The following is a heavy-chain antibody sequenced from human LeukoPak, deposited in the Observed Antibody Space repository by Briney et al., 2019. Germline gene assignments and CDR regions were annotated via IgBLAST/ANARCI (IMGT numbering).Heavy chain of an antibody. Sequence: GASVKVSCKASGYTFTSYAMNWVRQAPGQGLEWMGWINTNTGNPTYAQGFTGRFVFSLDTSVSTAYLQISSLKAEDTAVYYCARFQYYYDSSGSLGFDYWGQGTLVTVSS. D-gene: IGHD3-22*01. CDR3: ARFQYYYDSSGSLGFDY. CDR2: INTNTGNP. CDR1: GYTFTSYA. V-gene: IGHV7-4-1*02. J-gene: IGHJ4*02.